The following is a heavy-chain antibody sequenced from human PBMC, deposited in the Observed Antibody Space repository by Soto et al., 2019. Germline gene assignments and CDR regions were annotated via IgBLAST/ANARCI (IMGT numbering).Heavy chain of an antibody. CDR3: AGEDYDYYYLDV. CDR2: IIPVIGIG. V-gene: IGHV1-69*08. CDR1: VGSFSTYT. Sequence: QVQLVQSGAEVKKPGSSVKVSCKASVGSFSTYTINWVRQAPGQGLEWMGRIIPVIGIGNYAQKFKGRVTITADKSTSTAYMDLSSLRSEDTAVYYCAGEDYDYYYLDVWGKGTTVTVSS. J-gene: IGHJ6*03.